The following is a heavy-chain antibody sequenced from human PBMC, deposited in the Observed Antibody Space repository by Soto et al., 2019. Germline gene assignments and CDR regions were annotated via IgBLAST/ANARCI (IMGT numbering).Heavy chain of an antibody. CDR3: ARGGGIAAAGPQYYFDY. V-gene: IGHV6-1*01. CDR2: TYYRSKWYN. CDR1: GDSVSSNSAA. Sequence: QTLSLTCVISGDSVSSNSAAWNWIRQSPSRGLEWLGRTYYRSKWYNDYAVSVKSRITINPDTSKNQFSLQLNSVTPEDTAVYYCARGGGIAAAGPQYYFDYWGQGTLVTVSS. J-gene: IGHJ4*02. D-gene: IGHD6-13*01.